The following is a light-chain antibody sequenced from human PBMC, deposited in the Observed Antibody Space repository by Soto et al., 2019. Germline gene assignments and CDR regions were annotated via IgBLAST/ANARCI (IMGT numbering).Light chain of an antibody. CDR1: QGISSY. Sequence: MQLTQSPSSLSASVGDRVTITCRASQGISSYLAWYQQKPGKVPKRLIYDASSLQSGVPSRFSGSGSGTEFTLTISSLQPEDFATYYCLQHKSYPITFGQGTRLEIK. CDR3: LQHKSYPIT. CDR2: DAS. J-gene: IGKJ5*01. V-gene: IGKV1-17*01.